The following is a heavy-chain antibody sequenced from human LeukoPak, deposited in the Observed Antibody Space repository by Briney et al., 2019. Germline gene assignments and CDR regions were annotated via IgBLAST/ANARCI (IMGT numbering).Heavy chain of an antibody. J-gene: IGHJ4*02. CDR1: GYTFTSYG. D-gene: IGHD3-22*01. CDR2: ISAYNGNT. CDR3: ARDPTRAYYYDSSGYSDY. Sequence: ASVKVSCKASGYTFTSYGISWVRQAPGQGLEWMGWISAYNGNTNYAQKLQGRVTMTTDTSTSTAYMELRSLRSDDTAVYYCARDPTRAYYYDSSGYSDYWGQGTLVTVSS. V-gene: IGHV1-18*01.